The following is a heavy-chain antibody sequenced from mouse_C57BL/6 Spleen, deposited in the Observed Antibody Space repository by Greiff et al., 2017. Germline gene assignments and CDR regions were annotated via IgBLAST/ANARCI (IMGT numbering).Heavy chain of an antibody. CDR3: ARFRDGSYYLGY. V-gene: IGHV1-82*01. Sequence: QVQLKQSGPELVKPGASVKISCKASGYAFSSSWMNWVKQRPGKGLEWIGRIYPGDGDTNYNGKFKGKATLTADKSSSTAYMQLSRLTSEDSAVYFCARFRDGSYYLGYWGQGTTLTVSS. CDR1: GYAFSSSW. J-gene: IGHJ2*01. D-gene: IGHD2-3*01. CDR2: IYPGDGDT.